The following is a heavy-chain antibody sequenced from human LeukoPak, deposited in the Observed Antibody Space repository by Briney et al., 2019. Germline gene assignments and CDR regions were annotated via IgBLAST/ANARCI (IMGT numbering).Heavy chain of an antibody. CDR3: ARWGSSGPFDY. D-gene: IGHD3-22*01. CDR1: GGSFSGYY. CDR2: INHSGST. J-gene: IGHJ4*02. Sequence: SETLSLTCAVYGGSFSGYYWSWIRQPPGKGLEWIGEINHSGSTNYNPSLKSRVTISVDTSKNQFSLKLSSVTAADTAVYYCARWGSSGPFDYWGQGTLVTVSS. V-gene: IGHV4-34*01.